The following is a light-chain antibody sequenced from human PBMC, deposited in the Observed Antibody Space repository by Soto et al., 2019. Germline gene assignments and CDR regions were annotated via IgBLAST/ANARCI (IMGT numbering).Light chain of an antibody. CDR3: MQALQTPRT. V-gene: IGKV2-28*01. J-gene: IGKJ1*01. Sequence: EIVMTQSPLSLTVTPGEPASISCKSSQSLQHNNGNTLLDWYMQKPGQSPQLLIYLGSRRAPGAPDRVSGSGSGTEFTLRISTVEADDAAIYYGMQALQTPRTFGQGTKLEI. CDR1: QSLQHNNGNTL. CDR2: LGS.